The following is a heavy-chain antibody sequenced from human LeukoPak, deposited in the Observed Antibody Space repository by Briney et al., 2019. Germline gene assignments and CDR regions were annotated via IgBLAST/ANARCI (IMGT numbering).Heavy chain of an antibody. J-gene: IGHJ4*02. CDR2: ISGSGGST. D-gene: IGHD6-19*01. CDR1: GFTFSSYA. CDR3: AKALGQWLVLYYFDY. V-gene: IGHV3-23*01. Sequence: GGSLRLSCAASGFTFSSYAMSWVRQAPGKGLEWVSAISGSGGSTYYADSMKGRFTISRDNSKNTLYLQMNSLRAEDTAVYYCAKALGQWLVLYYFDYWGQGTLVTVSS.